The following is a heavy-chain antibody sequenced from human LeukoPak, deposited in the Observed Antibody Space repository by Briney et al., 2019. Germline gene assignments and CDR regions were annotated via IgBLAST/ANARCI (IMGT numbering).Heavy chain of an antibody. J-gene: IGHJ4*02. CDR3: ARAGAIYYGSGSYYNVDY. CDR2: IIPIFGTA. Sequence: SVKVSCKASGGTFSSYAISWVRQAPGQGLEWVGGIIPIFGTANYAQKFQGRVTITADESTSTAYMELSSLRSEDTAVYYCARAGAIYYGSGSYYNVDYWGQGTLVTVSS. CDR1: GGTFSSYA. V-gene: IGHV1-69*13. D-gene: IGHD3-10*01.